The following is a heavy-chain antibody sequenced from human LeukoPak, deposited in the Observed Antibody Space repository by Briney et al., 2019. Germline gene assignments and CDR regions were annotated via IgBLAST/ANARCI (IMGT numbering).Heavy chain of an antibody. CDR3: ARVSGYGDYVDY. D-gene: IGHD5-12*01. J-gene: IGHJ4*02. V-gene: IGHV3-7*01. CDR2: IKQDGSEK. Sequence: ANIKQDGSEKYYVDSVKGRFTISRDNAKNSLYLQMNSLRAEDTAVYYCARVSGYGDYVDYWGQGTLVTVSS.